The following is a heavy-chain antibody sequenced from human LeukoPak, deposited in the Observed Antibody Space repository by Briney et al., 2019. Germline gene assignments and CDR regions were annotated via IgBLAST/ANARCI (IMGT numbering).Heavy chain of an antibody. D-gene: IGHD6-19*01. J-gene: IGHJ6*02. V-gene: IGHV3-30*03. Sequence: QSGGSLRLSCAASGFTFSSYGIQWVRQAPGKGLEWVAVISNDGGDKHYADSVKGRFTIFRDNSKNTMYLQMNSLRAEDTAVYYCARVKQWTYYGMDVWGQGTTVTVSS. CDR2: ISNDGGDK. CDR3: ARVKQWTYYGMDV. CDR1: GFTFSSYG.